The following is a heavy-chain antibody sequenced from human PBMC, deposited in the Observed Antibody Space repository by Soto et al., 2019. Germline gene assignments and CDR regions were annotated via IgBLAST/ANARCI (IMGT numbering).Heavy chain of an antibody. CDR3: ARLMGVVTVDY. V-gene: IGHV4-39*02. D-gene: IGHD3-22*01. CDR2: IYYAGSP. Sequence: QLQLQESGPGLVKPSETLSLTCSVSGGSISSTGHYWGWIRQPPGKGLEWIGNIYYAGSPYYNPSLQSRVTIAVDTSQNHFSLALTSVTAADTAVYYCARLMGVVTVDYWGQGALVTVSS. CDR1: GGSISSTGHY. J-gene: IGHJ4*02.